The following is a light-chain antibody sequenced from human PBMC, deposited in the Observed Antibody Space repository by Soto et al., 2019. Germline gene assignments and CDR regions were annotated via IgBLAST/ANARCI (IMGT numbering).Light chain of an antibody. J-gene: IGLJ1*01. CDR2: EVS. V-gene: IGLV2-14*01. CDR3: SSYTSSSIDYV. Sequence: QYALTQPASVSGSPGQSITISCTGTSSDAGGYNYVSWYQQHPGKAPKLMIYEVSNRPSGVSNRFSGSKSGNTASLTISGLQAEDEADSYCSSYTSSSIDYVFGTGTKLTVL. CDR1: SSDAGGYNY.